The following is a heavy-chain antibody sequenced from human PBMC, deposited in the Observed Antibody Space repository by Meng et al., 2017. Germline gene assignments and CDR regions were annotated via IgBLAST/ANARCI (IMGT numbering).Heavy chain of an antibody. V-gene: IGHV1-18*01. Sequence: ASVKVSCKASGYTFTSYGISWVRQAPGQGLEWMGWISAYNGNTNYAQKLQGRVTMTTDTSTSTACMELRSLRSDDTAVYYCARDIVVVPAAMFEGMDVWGQGTTVTVSS. CDR1: GYTFTSYG. CDR3: ARDIVVVPAAMFEGMDV. CDR2: ISAYNGNT. D-gene: IGHD2-2*01. J-gene: IGHJ6*02.